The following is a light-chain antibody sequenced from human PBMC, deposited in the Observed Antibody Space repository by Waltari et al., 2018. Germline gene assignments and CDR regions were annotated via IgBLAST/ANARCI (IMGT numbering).Light chain of an antibody. V-gene: IGLV4-69*01. CDR3: QTGGHGTWV. CDR1: SGHSTNV. J-gene: IGLJ3*02. CDR2: VNSDGSH. Sequence: QIVLTQSPSASASLGASVKLTRTLSSGHSTNVIAWLQKRPEKGPRYLMKVNSDGSHNKGDEIPDRFSGSSSGAERYLTISSLQSEDEADYYCQTGGHGTWVFGGGTKLTVL.